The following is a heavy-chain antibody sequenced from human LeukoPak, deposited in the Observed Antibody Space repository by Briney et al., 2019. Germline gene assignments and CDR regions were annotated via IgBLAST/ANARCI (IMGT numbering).Heavy chain of an antibody. D-gene: IGHD3-9*01. Sequence: GGSLRLSCAASGFTFSSYAMSWGRHAPRQGLDRVSAISVNGGSTYYADSVKGRFTISRDNSKNTLYLQMNSLSAEDTAVYYCAKAPGILMVFYYWGEGTLVTVSS. CDR1: GFTFSSYA. V-gene: IGHV3-23*01. CDR3: AKAPGILMVFYY. J-gene: IGHJ4*02. CDR2: ISVNGGST.